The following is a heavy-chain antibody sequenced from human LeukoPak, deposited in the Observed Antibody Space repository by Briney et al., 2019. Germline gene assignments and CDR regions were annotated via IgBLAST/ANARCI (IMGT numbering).Heavy chain of an antibody. Sequence: SETLSPTCTVSGGSVSRGTDYWSWVRQPAGKGLEWIGRIYNSGDTNYKTSLKGRVTISLDTSRNQFSLKLTSVTAADTAVYFCARESYRTNYYMDVWGTGTTVTVSS. CDR1: GGSVSRGTDY. D-gene: IGHD1-1*01. CDR3: ARESYRTNYYMDV. V-gene: IGHV4-61*02. CDR2: IYNSGDT. J-gene: IGHJ6*03.